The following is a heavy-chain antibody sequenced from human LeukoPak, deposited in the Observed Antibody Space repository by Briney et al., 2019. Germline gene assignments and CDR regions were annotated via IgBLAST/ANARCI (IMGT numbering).Heavy chain of an antibody. Sequence: GGSLRLSCAASGFTFSSYGIHWVRQAPGKGLEWVAFIRYDGSNKYYADSVKGRFTISRDNSKNTLYLQMNSLRAEDTAVYYCAKDYSKTSYYGSGTYYRPNWFDPWAQGTLVTVSS. CDR3: AKDYSKTSYYGSGTYYRPNWFDP. CDR1: GFTFSSYG. D-gene: IGHD3-10*01. CDR2: IRYDGSNK. V-gene: IGHV3-30*02. J-gene: IGHJ5*02.